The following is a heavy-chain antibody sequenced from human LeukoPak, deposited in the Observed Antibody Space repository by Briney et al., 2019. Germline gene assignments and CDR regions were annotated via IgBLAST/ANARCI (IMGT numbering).Heavy chain of an antibody. Sequence: HPGGSLRLSCAASGFTVDSNYRSWVRQAPGKGLEWVSTIYTGGNTYYAASVKGRFTISRDFSKNTVFLHMNSLRAEDTAMYYCARGDDSGYYDYFDYWGQGALVTVSS. V-gene: IGHV3-53*01. J-gene: IGHJ4*02. CDR3: ARGDDSGYYDYFDY. CDR1: GFTVDSNY. CDR2: IYTGGNT. D-gene: IGHD3-22*01.